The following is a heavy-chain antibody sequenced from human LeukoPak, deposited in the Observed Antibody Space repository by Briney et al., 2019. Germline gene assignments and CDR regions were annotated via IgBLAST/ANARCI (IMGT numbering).Heavy chain of an antibody. CDR3: ARALGGDTIFGVLIYYFDY. CDR1: GGSISSGGYY. D-gene: IGHD3-3*01. J-gene: IGHJ4*02. V-gene: IGHV4-31*03. Sequence: SQTLSLTCTISGGSISSGGYYWSWIRQHPGKGLEWIGYIYYSGSTYYNPSLKSRVTISVDTSKNQFSLKLSSVTAADTAVYYCARALGGDTIFGVLIYYFDYWGQGTLVTVSS. CDR2: IYYSGST.